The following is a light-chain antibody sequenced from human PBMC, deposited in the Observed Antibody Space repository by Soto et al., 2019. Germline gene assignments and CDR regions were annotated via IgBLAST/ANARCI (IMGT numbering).Light chain of an antibody. CDR1: QGISID. Sequence: DIQMNQSPSSVSASVGDRVTLTCRASQGISIDLAWFQQKPGKAPKSLIYAASSLHSGVPSKFSGSGSGTDFTLTISSRQPEDFATDYCQQDHSYPLTFGGGTKVEIK. CDR3: QQDHSYPLT. J-gene: IGKJ4*01. CDR2: AAS. V-gene: IGKV1-16*02.